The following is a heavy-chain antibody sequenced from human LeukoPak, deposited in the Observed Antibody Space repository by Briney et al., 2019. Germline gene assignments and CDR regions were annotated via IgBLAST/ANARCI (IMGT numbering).Heavy chain of an antibody. CDR2: IYYSGST. V-gene: IGHV4-39*01. D-gene: IGHD3-16*02. CDR3: ARRYDYVWGSYRYFDY. Sequence: PSETLSLTCTVSGGSISSSSYYWGWIRQPPGKGLEWIGSIYYSGSTYYNPSLKSRVTISVDTSKNQFSLKLSSVTAADTAVYYCARRYDYVWGSYRYFDYWGQGTLVTVSS. J-gene: IGHJ4*02. CDR1: GGSISSSSYY.